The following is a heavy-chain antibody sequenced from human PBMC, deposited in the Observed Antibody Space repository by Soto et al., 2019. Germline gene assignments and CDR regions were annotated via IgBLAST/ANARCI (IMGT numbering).Heavy chain of an antibody. J-gene: IGHJ6*02. CDR3: ARCFAFGDYVEPNYYYAMDV. Sequence: SETLSLTCTVSGGSISSSSYYWGWIRQPPGKGLEWIGSIYYSGSTYYNPSLKSRVTISVDTSKNQFSLKLSSVTAEDTAVYYCARCFAFGDYVEPNYYYAMDVWGQGTTVTVSS. V-gene: IGHV4-39*07. D-gene: IGHD4-17*01. CDR2: IYYSGST. CDR1: GGSISSSSYY.